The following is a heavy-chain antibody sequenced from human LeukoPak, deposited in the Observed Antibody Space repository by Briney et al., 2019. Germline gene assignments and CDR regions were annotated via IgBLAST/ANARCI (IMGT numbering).Heavy chain of an antibody. Sequence: DSVKVSCKASGYTFTGSGWYLYWLRQAPGQGLECVGWIHPNNGATLYAQKFQGRVAMTTDTFISTAYMELSRLRPDDTAMYYCARDGPAQMVDFDYWGQGTLVTVSS. CDR1: GYTFTGSGWY. J-gene: IGHJ4*02. V-gene: IGHV1-2*02. CDR3: ARDGPAQMVDFDY. D-gene: IGHD3-10*01. CDR2: IHPNNGAT.